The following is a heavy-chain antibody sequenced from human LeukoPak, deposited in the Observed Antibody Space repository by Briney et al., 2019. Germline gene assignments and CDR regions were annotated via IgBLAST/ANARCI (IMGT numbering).Heavy chain of an antibody. CDR3: ARALVTTNDAFDI. CDR2: INPSGGST. Sequence: ASVKVSCKASGYTFTSYYMHWVRQAPGQGLERMGIINPSGGSTSYAQKFQGRVTMTRDTSTSTVYMELSSLRSEDTAVYYCARALVTTNDAFDIWGQGTMVTVSS. V-gene: IGHV1-46*03. J-gene: IGHJ3*02. CDR1: GYTFTSYY. D-gene: IGHD2-21*02.